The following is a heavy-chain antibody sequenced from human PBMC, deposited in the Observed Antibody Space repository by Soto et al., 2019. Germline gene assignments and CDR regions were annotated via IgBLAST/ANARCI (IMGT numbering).Heavy chain of an antibody. CDR3: TAAPPKEENDAFDI. CDR2: IHPSGGIT. J-gene: IGHJ3*02. CDR1: GYSSTTYF. V-gene: IGHV1-46*03. Sequence: ASVKVSCKASGYSSTTYFIHWVRQAPGQGLEWMGVIHPSGGITNYAQKFQGRVTMTKDTSTNTVYMELSSLRSDDTAVYYCTAAPPKEENDAFDIWGQGKMVPVSS. D-gene: IGHD6-6*01.